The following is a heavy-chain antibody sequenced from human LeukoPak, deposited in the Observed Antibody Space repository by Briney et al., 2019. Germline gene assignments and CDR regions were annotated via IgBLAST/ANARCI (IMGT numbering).Heavy chain of an antibody. V-gene: IGHV4-34*01. CDR1: GGSFSGYY. J-gene: IGHJ3*02. D-gene: IGHD2-2*01. CDR2: INHTGST. CDR3: ARETQYCSSTSCSDAFDI. Sequence: PSETLSLTCAVYGGSFSGYYWSWIRQPPGKGLEWIGEINHTGSTNYNPSLMSRVTISVDTSKNQFSLKLSSVTAADTAVYYCARETQYCSSTSCSDAFDIWGQGTMVTVSS.